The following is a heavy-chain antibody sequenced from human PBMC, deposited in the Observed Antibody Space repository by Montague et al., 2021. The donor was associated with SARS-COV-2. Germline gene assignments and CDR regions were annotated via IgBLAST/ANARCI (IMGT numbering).Heavy chain of an antibody. CDR1: GGSINSYY. D-gene: IGHD2-21*01. CDR3: ARHGDSLGGYFVF. J-gene: IGHJ4*02. V-gene: IGHV4-59*08. Sequence: SETLSLTCTVSGGSINSYYWSWIRQSPGKGPEWIGYIYYSGITYFKPSLKSRVSISLDASKNQFSLKMRSVTAADTAVYYCARHGDSLGGYFVFWGQGTRVTVSS. CDR2: IYYSGIT.